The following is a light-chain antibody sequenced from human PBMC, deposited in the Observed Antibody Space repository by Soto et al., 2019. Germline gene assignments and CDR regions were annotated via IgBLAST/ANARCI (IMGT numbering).Light chain of an antibody. CDR3: QQYYTPSWT. Sequence: DIVMTQSPDSLAVSLGERATINCKSSQSVLSSSRNKNYLAWYQQKPGQPPKLLIYWASTRESGVPDRFSGSGSGTDFTLTISSLQAEDVAVYYCQQYYTPSWTFGQGTKVDIK. J-gene: IGKJ1*01. CDR2: WAS. CDR1: QSVLSSSRNKNY. V-gene: IGKV4-1*01.